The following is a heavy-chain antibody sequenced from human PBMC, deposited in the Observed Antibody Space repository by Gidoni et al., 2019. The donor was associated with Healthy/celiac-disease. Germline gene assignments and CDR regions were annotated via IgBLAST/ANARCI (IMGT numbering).Heavy chain of an antibody. D-gene: IGHD6-19*01. CDR3: ARGGVAGVIDY. CDR1: VFTFSSYG. CDR2: ISSSSSYI. J-gene: IGHJ4*02. V-gene: IGHV3-21*01. Sequence: EVQLVESGRGLVKPGGSLRLSCAASVFTFSSYGMNWVRQAPGKGLVWVSSISSSSSYIYYADSVKGRFTISRDNAKNSLYLQMNSLRAEDTAVYYCARGGVAGVIDYWGQGTLVTVSS.